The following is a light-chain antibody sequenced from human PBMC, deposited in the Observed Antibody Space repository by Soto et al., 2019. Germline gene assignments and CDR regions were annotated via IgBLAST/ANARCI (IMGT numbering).Light chain of an antibody. J-gene: IGLJ3*02. CDR1: SSDVGGYNY. CDR2: DVT. CDR3: SSYPSSSINGL. Sequence: QSALTQPASVSGSHGQSITISCTGTSSDVGGYNYVSWYQQHPGKAPKLMIYDVTNLPSGVSDRFSGSKSGNTASLSSSGIQADDEADYYCSSYPSSSINGLFGVGTKLTVL. V-gene: IGLV2-14*03.